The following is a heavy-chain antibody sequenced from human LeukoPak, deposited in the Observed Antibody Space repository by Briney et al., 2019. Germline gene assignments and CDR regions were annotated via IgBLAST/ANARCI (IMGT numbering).Heavy chain of an antibody. CDR3: AQYCSSTSCSKGAFDI. D-gene: IGHD2-2*01. CDR1: GYTFTGYY. J-gene: IGHJ3*02. Sequence: SVKVSCKASGYTFTGYYMHWVRQAPGQGLEWMGGIIPIFGTANYAQKFQGRVTITADESTSTAYMELSSLRSEDTAVYYCAQYCSSTSCSKGAFDIWGQGTMVTVSS. V-gene: IGHV1-69*13. CDR2: IIPIFGTA.